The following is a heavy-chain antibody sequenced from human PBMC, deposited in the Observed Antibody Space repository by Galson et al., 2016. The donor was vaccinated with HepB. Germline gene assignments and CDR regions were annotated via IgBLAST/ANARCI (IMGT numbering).Heavy chain of an antibody. V-gene: IGHV7-4-1*02. CDR2: INTNTGDP. J-gene: IGHJ4*02. CDR3: ARGGGPAAMRYHFDS. D-gene: IGHD2-2*01. Sequence: SVKVSCKASGYIFTSYDMNWVRQAPGQGLEWMGWINTNTGDPTYAPGFTGRFVLSLDTSVGTSYLQISSLRAEDTAIYYCARGGGPAAMRYHFDSWGQGTLVTVSS. CDR1: GYIFTSYD.